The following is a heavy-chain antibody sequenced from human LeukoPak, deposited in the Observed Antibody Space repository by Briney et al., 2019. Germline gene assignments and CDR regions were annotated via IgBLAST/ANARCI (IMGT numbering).Heavy chain of an antibody. J-gene: IGHJ6*03. Sequence: SETLSLTCTVSGDSISSGDYYWSWIRQPAGKGLEWIGRISSSGSTNYNPSLKSRVTISVDTSKNQFSLKLSSVTAADTAVYYCARHYYDILTGLYYYYYYMDVWGKGTTVTISS. CDR2: ISSSGST. D-gene: IGHD3-9*01. V-gene: IGHV4-61*02. CDR1: GDSISSGDYY. CDR3: ARHYYDILTGLYYYYYYMDV.